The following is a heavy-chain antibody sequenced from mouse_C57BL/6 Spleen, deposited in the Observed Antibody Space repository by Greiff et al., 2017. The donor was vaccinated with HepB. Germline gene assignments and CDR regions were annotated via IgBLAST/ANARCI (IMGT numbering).Heavy chain of an antibody. CDR3: AREEGYDYPHYAMDY. V-gene: IGHV1-64*01. Sequence: LQQPGAELVKPGASVKLSCKASGYTFTSYWMHWVKQRPGQGLEWIGMIHPNSGSTNYNEKYKSKATLTVDKSSSTAYMQLSSLTSEDSAVYYCAREEGYDYPHYAMDYWGQGTSVTVSS. CDR1: GYTFTSYW. J-gene: IGHJ4*01. CDR2: IHPNSGST. D-gene: IGHD2-4*01.